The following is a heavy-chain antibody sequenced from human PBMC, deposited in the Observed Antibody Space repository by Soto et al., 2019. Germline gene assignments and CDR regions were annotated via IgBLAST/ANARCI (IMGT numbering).Heavy chain of an antibody. Sequence: EGSLELSVASSEFTSIISAMSWVRQAPGKELEWVSCITNSGGSTHYADSVKVRFTISRDNARNTLYLQMNSLRAEDTAIYYCAKELQGVEDATYGFDXWGQVTMFTVS. CDR3: AKELQGVEDATYGFDX. V-gene: IGHV3-23*01. CDR1: EFTSIISA. CDR2: ITNSGGST. J-gene: IGHJ3*01. D-gene: IGHD2-8*01.